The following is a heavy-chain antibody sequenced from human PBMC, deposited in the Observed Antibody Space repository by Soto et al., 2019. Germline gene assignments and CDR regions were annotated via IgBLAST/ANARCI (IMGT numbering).Heavy chain of an antibody. CDR2: IDYSGTT. J-gene: IGHJ4*02. CDR1: GGSISGTTYH. CDR3: ARRYGGNFDY. Sequence: PSETLSLTCTVSGGSISGTTYHWAWIRQSPGKGLEWIGSIDYSGTTYDNPSLKSRVTISVDTSKNQFSLKLTSVTAADTAVYYCARRYGGNFDYWAQGNLVTVSS. V-gene: IGHV4-39*07. D-gene: IGHD1-26*01.